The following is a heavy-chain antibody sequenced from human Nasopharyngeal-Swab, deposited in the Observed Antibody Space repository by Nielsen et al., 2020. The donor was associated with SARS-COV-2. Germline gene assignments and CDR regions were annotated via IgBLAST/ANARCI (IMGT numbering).Heavy chain of an antibody. V-gene: IGHV3-23*01. CDR2: ISGSGGST. CDR1: GFTFSSYA. J-gene: IGHJ3*02. CDR3: AKDYYDSSGYHPDAFDI. D-gene: IGHD3-22*01. Sequence: GESLKISCAASGFTFSSYAMSWVRQAPGKGLEWVSAISGSGGSTYYADSVKGRFTISRDNSKNTLCLQMNSLRAEDTAVYYCAKDYYDSSGYHPDAFDIWGQGTMVTVSS.